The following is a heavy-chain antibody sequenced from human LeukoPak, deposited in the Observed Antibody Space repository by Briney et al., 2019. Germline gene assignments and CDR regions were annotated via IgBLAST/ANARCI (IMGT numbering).Heavy chain of an antibody. V-gene: IGHV3-23*01. Sequence: PGGSLRLSCAASGCTFSSYAMSWVRQAPGKGLEWVSAISGSGGSTYYADSVKGRFTISRDNSKNTLYLQMNSLRAEDTAVYYCANLLTPYDYVWGSYRTFDYWGQGTLVTVSS. CDR2: ISGSGGST. D-gene: IGHD3-16*02. J-gene: IGHJ4*02. CDR3: ANLLTPYDYVWGSYRTFDY. CDR1: GCTFSSYA.